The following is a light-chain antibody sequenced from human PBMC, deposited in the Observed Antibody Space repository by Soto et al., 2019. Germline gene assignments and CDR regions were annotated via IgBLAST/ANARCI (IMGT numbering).Light chain of an antibody. Sequence: EIVLTQSPGTLSLSPGERATLSCRASQSVSSNYLAWYQQKPGQAPRLLIYGASSRATGIPDRFSGSGSGAGFTLTISRLEPEDFAVYYCQQYGSSPRTFGQGTKVEIK. CDR2: GAS. CDR3: QQYGSSPRT. CDR1: QSVSSNY. J-gene: IGKJ1*01. V-gene: IGKV3-20*01.